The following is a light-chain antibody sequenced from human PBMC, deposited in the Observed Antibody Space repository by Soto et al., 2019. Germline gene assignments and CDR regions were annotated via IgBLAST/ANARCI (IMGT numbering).Light chain of an antibody. Sequence: QSALTQAASVSGCPGHSITISCTRTSSDGGSYNYVSWYQQHPGKAPRLMIYASSNRPSGVSHRFSGSRSGNTASPTISGLQAEDEADYFCSSYTSGSTLYVFGSGTKVTVL. V-gene: IGLV2-14*01. CDR1: SSDGGSYNY. CDR2: ASS. J-gene: IGLJ1*01. CDR3: SSYTSGSTLYV.